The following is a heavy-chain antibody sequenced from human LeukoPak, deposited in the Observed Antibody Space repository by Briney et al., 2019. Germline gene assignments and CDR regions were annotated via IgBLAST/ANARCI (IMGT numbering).Heavy chain of an antibody. D-gene: IGHD3-10*01. CDR2: MNKDGDSS. CDR3: AKDYPVGDHY. J-gene: IGHJ4*02. CDR1: GFTFSNYA. V-gene: IGHV3-23*01. Sequence: EGSLRLSCAASGFTFSNYAMSCGRQAPGKGREWCLAMNKDGDSSYYADSVKGRFTVSRDNSKNTLYLQMNSLRADDTAVYFCAKDYPVGDHYWGQGNLVTVSS.